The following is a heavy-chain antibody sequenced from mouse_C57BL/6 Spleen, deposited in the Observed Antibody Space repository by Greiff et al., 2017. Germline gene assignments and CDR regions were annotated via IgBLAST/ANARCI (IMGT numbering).Heavy chain of an antibody. CDR1: GFTFSDYY. J-gene: IGHJ4*01. CDR2: INYDGSST. CDR3: ARDQLTGNAMDY. Sequence: DVKLVESEGGLVQPGSSMKLSCTASGFTFSDYYMAWVRQVPEKGLEWVANINYDGSSTYYLDSLKSRFIISRDNAKNILYLQMSSLKSEDTATYYCARDQLTGNAMDYWGQGTSVTVSS. D-gene: IGHD4-1*01. V-gene: IGHV5-16*01.